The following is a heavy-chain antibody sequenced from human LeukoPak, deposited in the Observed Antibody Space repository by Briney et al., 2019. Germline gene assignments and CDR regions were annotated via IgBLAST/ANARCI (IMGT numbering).Heavy chain of an antibody. J-gene: IGHJ4*02. CDR3: ARGPPTDYYDSSGFYYVFDY. CDR1: GGSFSGYY. Sequence: TSETLSLTCAVYGGSFSGYYWSWIRQLPGKGLEWIGETNHSGSTNYNPSLKSRVTISVDTSKNQFSLKLSSVTAADTAVYFCARGPPTDYYDSSGFYYVFDYWGQGTLVTVSS. V-gene: IGHV4-34*01. D-gene: IGHD3-22*01. CDR2: TNHSGST.